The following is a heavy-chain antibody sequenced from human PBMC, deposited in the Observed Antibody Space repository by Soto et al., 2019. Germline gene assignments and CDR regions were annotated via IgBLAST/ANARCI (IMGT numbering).Heavy chain of an antibody. CDR3: AREEIFGSRLN. Sequence: QVQLQESGPGLVKPSETLSLTCTVSGGSVSSGSYYWSWIRQPPGKGLEWIGYIYYSGSTNYNPSLKRRVTTSVDTSKNQFSLKLSSVTAADTAVYYCAREEIFGSRLNWGQGTLVTVSS. J-gene: IGHJ4*02. V-gene: IGHV4-61*01. D-gene: IGHD3-3*01. CDR2: IYYSGST. CDR1: GGSVSSGSYY.